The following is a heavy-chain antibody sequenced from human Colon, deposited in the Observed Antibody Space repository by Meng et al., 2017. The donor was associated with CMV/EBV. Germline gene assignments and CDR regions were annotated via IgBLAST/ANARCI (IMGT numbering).Heavy chain of an antibody. CDR2: IIPIFGTA. D-gene: IGHD2-2*01. J-gene: IGHJ6*02. Sequence: SVKVSCKASGGTFSSYAISWVRQAPGQGLEWMGGIIPIFGTANYAQKFQGRVTITTDESTSTAYMELSSLRSEDTAVYYCARDPSSNRIAPAAHGSYYGMDVWGQGTTVTVSS. V-gene: IGHV1-69*05. CDR3: ARDPSSNRIAPAAHGSYYGMDV. CDR1: GGTFSSYA.